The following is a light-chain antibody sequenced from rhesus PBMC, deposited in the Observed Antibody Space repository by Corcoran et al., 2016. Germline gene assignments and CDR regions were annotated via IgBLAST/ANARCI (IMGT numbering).Light chain of an antibody. V-gene: IGKV1-22*01. CDR2: KAF. Sequence: DIRMTQSPSSLSASIGDTVTISCRASQRINTWLAWYQQKPGNAPKLLIYKAFSLQSGVPSRFSGSGSGTDFTLTITSLESEDFAIYFCQQYMRGPLTFGGWTKVELK. CDR1: QRINTW. CDR3: QQYMRGPLT. J-gene: IGKJ4*01.